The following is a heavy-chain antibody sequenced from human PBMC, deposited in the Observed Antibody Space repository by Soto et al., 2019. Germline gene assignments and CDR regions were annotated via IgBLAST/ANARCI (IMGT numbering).Heavy chain of an antibody. V-gene: IGHV4-59*01. CDR3: ARAYGDYLIFQH. Sequence: SETLSLTCTVSGGSISSYDWCWIWQPPWKGLEWIGYIYYRGSTNYNPYLKSRVTISVDTSKNQFSLKLSSVTAADTAVYYCARAYGDYLIFQHWGQGTLVTVS. CDR1: GGSISSYD. CDR2: IYYRGST. D-gene: IGHD4-17*01. J-gene: IGHJ1*01.